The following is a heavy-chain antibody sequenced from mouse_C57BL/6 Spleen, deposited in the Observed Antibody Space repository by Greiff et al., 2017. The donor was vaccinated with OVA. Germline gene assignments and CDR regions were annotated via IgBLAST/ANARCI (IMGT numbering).Heavy chain of an antibody. CDR2: IDPSDSYT. J-gene: IGHJ3*01. Sequence: QVQLKQPGAELVMPGASVKLSCKASGYTFTSYWMHWVKQRPGQGLEWIGEIDPSDSYTNYNQKFKGKSTLTVDKSSSTAYMQLSSLTSEDSAVYYCARRGYDGSWFAYWGQGTLVTVSA. CDR1: GYTFTSYW. D-gene: IGHD2-2*01. V-gene: IGHV1-69*01. CDR3: ARRGYDGSWFAY.